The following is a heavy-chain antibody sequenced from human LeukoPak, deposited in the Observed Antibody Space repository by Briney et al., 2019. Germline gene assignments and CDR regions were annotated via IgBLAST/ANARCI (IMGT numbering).Heavy chain of an antibody. V-gene: IGHV3-23*01. CDR1: GITFNIHA. J-gene: IGHJ6*03. D-gene: IGHD5-24*01. CDR2: ISGSGGHT. Sequence: GGSLRLSCAASGITFNIHAMSWVRQAPGKGLEWVSLISGSGGHTYYGDSVKGRFTISRDNSKNTLYLQMNSLRADDTAVYYCAKGGVATMRDGYNYYYYYMEVWGRGTTVTVSS. CDR3: AKGGVATMRDGYNYYYYYMEV.